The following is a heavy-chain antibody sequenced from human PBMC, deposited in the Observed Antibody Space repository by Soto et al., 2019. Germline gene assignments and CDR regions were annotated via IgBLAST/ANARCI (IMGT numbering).Heavy chain of an antibody. V-gene: IGHV3-33*01. D-gene: IGHD3-3*01. Sequence: QVQLVESGGGVVQPGRSLRLSCAASGFMFSSHGMHWIRQAPGKGLEWVAGIWYDGSNKYYADSVKGRFTISRDNSKNTLYVQIKSLRVGDTSVYYWGPDSLGYWGPGTLVTGSS. CDR2: IWYDGSNK. J-gene: IGHJ4*02. CDR1: GFMFSSHG. CDR3: GPDSLGY.